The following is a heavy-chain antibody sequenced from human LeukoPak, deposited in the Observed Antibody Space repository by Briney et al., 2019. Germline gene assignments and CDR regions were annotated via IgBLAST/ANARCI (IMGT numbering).Heavy chain of an antibody. CDR1: GYTLTELS. D-gene: IGHD6-13*01. CDR2: FDPEDGET. V-gene: IGHV1-24*01. CDR3: ATVSNGILSSSWSPRFFDY. Sequence: ASVKASCKVSGYTLTELSMHWVRQAPGKGLEWMRGFDPEDGETIYAQKFQGRVTMTEDTSTDTAYMELSSLRSEDTAVYYCATVSNGILSSSWSPRFFDYWGQGTLVTVSS. J-gene: IGHJ4*02.